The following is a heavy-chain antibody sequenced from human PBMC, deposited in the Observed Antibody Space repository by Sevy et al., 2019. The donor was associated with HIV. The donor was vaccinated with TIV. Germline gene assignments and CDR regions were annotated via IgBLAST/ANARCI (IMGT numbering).Heavy chain of an antibody. CDR2: IYYSGGT. V-gene: IGHV4-59*01. J-gene: IGHJ4*02. CDR3: ARVPSIPRGGFDY. CDR1: GGSISTYY. D-gene: IGHD2-2*01. Sequence: SETLSLTCSVSGGSISTYYWSWIRQPPGKALEWIAYIYYSGGTNYNPSLKSRVTISVATSKNQFSLKLNSVTAADTAVYYCARVPSIPRGGFDYWGQGTLVTVSS.